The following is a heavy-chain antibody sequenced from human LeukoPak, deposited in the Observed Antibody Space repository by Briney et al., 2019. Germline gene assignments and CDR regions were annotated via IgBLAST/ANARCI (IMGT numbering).Heavy chain of an antibody. J-gene: IGHJ4*02. D-gene: IGHD3-22*01. CDR1: GFTFSSYW. Sequence: GGSLRLSCAASGFTFSSYWMSWVRQAPGKGLEWVAVISYDGSNKYYADSVKGRFTISRDNSKNTLYLQMNSLRAEDTAVYYCAKGDYYDSSGYPDYWGQGTLVTVSS. CDR2: ISYDGSNK. CDR3: AKGDYYDSSGYPDY. V-gene: IGHV3-30*18.